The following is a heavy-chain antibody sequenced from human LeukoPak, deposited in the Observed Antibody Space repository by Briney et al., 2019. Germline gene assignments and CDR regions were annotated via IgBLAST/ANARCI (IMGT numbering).Heavy chain of an antibody. CDR2: ISAYNGNT. CDR3: ARDQVVATRRHYYYYGMDV. D-gene: IGHD5-12*01. CDR1: GYTFTSYG. Sequence: GASVKVSCKASGYTFTSYGISWVRQAPGQGLEWMGWISAYNGNTNYAQKLQGRVTMTTDTSTSTAYMELRSLRSDDTAVYYCARDQVVATRRHYYYYGMDVWGQGTTVTVSS. V-gene: IGHV1-18*01. J-gene: IGHJ6*02.